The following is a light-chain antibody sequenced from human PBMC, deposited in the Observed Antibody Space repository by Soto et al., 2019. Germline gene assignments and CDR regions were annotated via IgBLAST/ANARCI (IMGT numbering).Light chain of an antibody. J-gene: IGKJ3*01. CDR1: QNIRNY. CDR2: GAS. CDR3: QQSYTAVFT. V-gene: IGKV1-39*01. Sequence: DIQMTQSPSSLSASVGDRVTITCRASQNIRNYLNWYQQKPGKAPNLLIYGASSLQSGVPSRFSGSGSETDFTLTINNLLPEDFATYYCQQSYTAVFTFGPGTKVDIK.